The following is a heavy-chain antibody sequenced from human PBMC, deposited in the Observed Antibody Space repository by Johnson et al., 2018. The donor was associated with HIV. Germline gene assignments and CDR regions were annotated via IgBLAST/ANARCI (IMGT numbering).Heavy chain of an antibody. V-gene: IGHV3-30*03. Sequence: QVQLVESGGGLVKPGGSLRLSCAASGFTFSDYYMSWIRQAPGKGLEWVAVISYDGKSTYYADSVKGRFTISRDNSKNTLYLQMNSLRAEDTAVYYCAPLGDAFDIWGQGTMVTVSS. J-gene: IGHJ3*02. CDR3: APLGDAFDI. CDR1: GFTFSDYY. CDR2: ISYDGKST. D-gene: IGHD7-27*01.